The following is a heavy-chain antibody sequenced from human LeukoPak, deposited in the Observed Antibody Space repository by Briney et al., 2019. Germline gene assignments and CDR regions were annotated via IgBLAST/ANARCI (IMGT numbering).Heavy chain of an antibody. CDR3: ARHPIAAGGAYNWFDP. CDR1: GYSFTSHW. Sequence: GESLKISCKGSGYGSGYSFTSHWIAWVRQMPGKGLEWMGIIYPRDSNTIYSPSFQGQVTISVETSINTAYLQWISLKASDTAMYYCARHPIAAGGAYNWFDPWGQGTLVTVSS. CDR2: IYPRDSNT. J-gene: IGHJ5*02. D-gene: IGHD6-13*01. V-gene: IGHV5-51*01.